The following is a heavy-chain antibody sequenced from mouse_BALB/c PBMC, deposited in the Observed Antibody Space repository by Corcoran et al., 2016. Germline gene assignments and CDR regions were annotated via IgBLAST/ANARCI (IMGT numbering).Heavy chain of an antibody. J-gene: IGHJ3*01. CDR3: AVYYGSSFAY. Sequence: QIQLVQSGPALKKPGETVKISCKASGYTFTNYGMNWVKQAPGKGLKWMGWINTYTGEPTYADDFKGRFAFSLETSASTAYLQINNLKNEDMATYFCAVYYGSSFAYWGQGTLVTVSA. V-gene: IGHV9-1*02. D-gene: IGHD1-1*01. CDR2: INTYTGEP. CDR1: GYTFTNYG.